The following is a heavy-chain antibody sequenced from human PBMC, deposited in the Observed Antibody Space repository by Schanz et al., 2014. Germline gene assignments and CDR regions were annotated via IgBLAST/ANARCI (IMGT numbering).Heavy chain of an antibody. CDR3: ARDAVALVPEYFMDV. D-gene: IGHD2-15*01. J-gene: IGHJ6*03. Sequence: QVQLVESGGGVVQPGRSLRLSCAASGFTFSIYGMHWVRQSPGKGLEWVALISYDGSNKYYADSVKGRFTISRDNAKNSLYLQMNSLRAEDTAVYYCARDAVALVPEYFMDVWGKGTPVTVSS. CDR1: GFTFSIYG. CDR2: ISYDGSNK. V-gene: IGHV3-30*03.